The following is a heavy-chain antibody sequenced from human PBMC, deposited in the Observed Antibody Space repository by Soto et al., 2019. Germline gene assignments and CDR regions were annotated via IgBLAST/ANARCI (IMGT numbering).Heavy chain of an antibody. CDR3: TTDLSPCSGGSFYWEGGYYYGMDV. CDR1: GFTFSNAW. D-gene: IGHD2-15*01. J-gene: IGHJ6*02. CDR2: IKSKTDGGTT. Sequence: GGSLRLSCAASGFTFSNAWLSWVRQAPGTGLEWVGRIKSKTDGGTTDYAAPVKGRFTISRDDSKNTLYLQMNSLKTEDTAVYYCTTDLSPCSGGSFYWEGGYYYGMDVWGQGTTVTVSS. V-gene: IGHV3-15*01.